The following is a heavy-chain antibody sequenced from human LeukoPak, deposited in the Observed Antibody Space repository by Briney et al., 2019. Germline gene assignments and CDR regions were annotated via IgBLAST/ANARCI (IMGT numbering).Heavy chain of an antibody. V-gene: IGHV1-69*06. CDR2: FIPIFGTA. J-gene: IGHJ4*02. CDR1: EGTFNNYA. CDR3: AKGYDSSGYPHFDY. D-gene: IGHD3-22*01. Sequence: SVNVSCKTPEGTFNNYAITWVRQAPGQGLEWMGVFIPIFGTANYAQKFQGRVTITADKSTSTAFLELRSLRSDDTAVYYCAKGYDSSGYPHFDYWGQGTLVTVSS.